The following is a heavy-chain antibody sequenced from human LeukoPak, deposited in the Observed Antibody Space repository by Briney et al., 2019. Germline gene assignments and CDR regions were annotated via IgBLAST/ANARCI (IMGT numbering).Heavy chain of an antibody. D-gene: IGHD2-15*01. CDR3: ARGFRSVAVVDDTPLSDY. V-gene: IGHV1-69*04. CDR2: TIPILDIA. CDR1: GGIFSSYA. Sequence: SVKVSCKASGGIFSSYAISWVRQAPGQGLEWMGRTIPILDIANYAQKFQGRVTITADKSTTTAYMELSSLRSEDTAMYYCARGFRSVAVVDDTPLSDYWGQGTLVTVSS. J-gene: IGHJ4*02.